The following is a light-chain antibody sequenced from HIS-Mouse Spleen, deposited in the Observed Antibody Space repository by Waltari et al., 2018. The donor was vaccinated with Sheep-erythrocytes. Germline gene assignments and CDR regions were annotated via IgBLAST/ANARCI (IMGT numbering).Light chain of an antibody. CDR1: SSDVGSYNL. J-gene: IGLJ3*02. CDR2: DVS. V-gene: IGLV2-11*01. Sequence: QSALTQPASVSGSPGQSITISCTGTSSDVGSYNLVSWYQQHPGKAPKLMIYDVSSRPSGFPDRFSGSKSGNTASLTISGLQAEDEADYYCCSYAGSYTCWVFGGGTKLTVL. CDR3: CSYAGSYTCWV.